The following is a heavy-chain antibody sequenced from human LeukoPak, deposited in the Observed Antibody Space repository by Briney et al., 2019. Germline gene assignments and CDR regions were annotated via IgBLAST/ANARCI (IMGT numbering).Heavy chain of an antibody. CDR1: GGTFSSYT. J-gene: IGHJ4*02. V-gene: IGHV1-69*13. CDR2: IIPIFGTA. CDR3: ARDVTPNYSSLVDY. Sequence: SVKVSCKASGGTFSSYTISWVRQAPGQGLEWMGGIIPIFGTANYAQKFQGRVTITADESTSTAYMELSRLRSDDTAVYYCARDVTPNYSSLVDYWGQGTLVTVSS. D-gene: IGHD6-6*01.